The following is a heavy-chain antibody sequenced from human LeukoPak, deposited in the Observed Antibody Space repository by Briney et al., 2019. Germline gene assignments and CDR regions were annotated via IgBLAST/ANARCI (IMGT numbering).Heavy chain of an antibody. CDR2: LLYTGNT. V-gene: IGHV4-39*01. Sequence: GSLRLSCAASGFTVSSNYMNWIRQAPGKGLEWIGSLLYTGNTWYNPSLKSRVTISVDTSKNQFSLRLTSVSATDTALYYCARRGSGSSGTYAGMDVWGQGTSVTVSS. CDR1: GFTVSSNY. D-gene: IGHD3-22*01. J-gene: IGHJ6*02. CDR3: ARRGSGSSGTYAGMDV.